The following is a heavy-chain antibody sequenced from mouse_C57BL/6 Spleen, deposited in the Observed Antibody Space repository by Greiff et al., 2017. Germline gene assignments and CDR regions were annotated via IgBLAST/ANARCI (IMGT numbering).Heavy chain of an antibody. J-gene: IGHJ1*03. CDR1: GYTFTGYW. Sequence: QVQLQQSGAELMKPGASVKLSCKATGYTFTGYWIDWVKQRPGHGLEWIGGILPGSGSINYNEKFKGKATFTADTSSNTAYMQLSSLTTEDSALYYCARYYYGSERYFDVWGTGTTVTVSS. V-gene: IGHV1-9*01. D-gene: IGHD1-1*01. CDR2: ILPGSGSI. CDR3: ARYYYGSERYFDV.